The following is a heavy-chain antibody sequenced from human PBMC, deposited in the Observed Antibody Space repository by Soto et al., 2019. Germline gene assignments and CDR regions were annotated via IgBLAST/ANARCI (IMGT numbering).Heavy chain of an antibody. V-gene: IGHV4-61*01. J-gene: IGHJ5*02. CDR3: ARVRYCSSTSCHESWFDP. CDR2: IYYSGST. Sequence: PSETLSLTCTVSGGSVSSGSYYWSWIRQPPGKGLEWIGYIYYSGSTNYNPSLKSRVTISVDTSKNQFSLKLSSVTAADTAVYYCARVRYCSSTSCHESWFDPWGQGTLVTVSS. D-gene: IGHD2-2*01. CDR1: GGSVSSGSYY.